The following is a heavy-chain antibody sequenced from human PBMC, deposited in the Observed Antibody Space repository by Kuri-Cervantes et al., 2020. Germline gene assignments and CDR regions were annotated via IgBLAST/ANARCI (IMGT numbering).Heavy chain of an antibody. V-gene: IGHV3-49*04. J-gene: IGHJ6*03. CDR3: TRVKTGGYYYYYYYMDV. Sequence: GESLKISCTASGFTFGDYAMSWVRQVPGKGLEWVGFIRSKAYGGTTEYAASVKGRFTISRDDSKSIAYLQMNSLKTEDTAVYYCTRVKTGGYYYYYYYMDVWGKGTTVTVSS. CDR2: IRSKAYGGTT. CDR1: GFTFGDYA. D-gene: IGHD2-8*02.